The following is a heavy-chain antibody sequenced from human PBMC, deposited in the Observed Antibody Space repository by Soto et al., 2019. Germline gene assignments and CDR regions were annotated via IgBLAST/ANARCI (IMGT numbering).Heavy chain of an antibody. D-gene: IGHD6-13*01. V-gene: IGHV5-10-1*01. CDR1: GYIFSIYW. CDR3: ARLQAAAGDNDLTFDY. Sequence: GESLKISCKASGYIFSIYWIGWVRQMPGKGLEWMGRIDPSDSYTNYSPSFQGHVTISADKSISTAYLQWSSLKASDTAMYYCARLQAAAGDNDLTFDYWGQGTLVTVSS. J-gene: IGHJ4*02. CDR2: IDPSDSYT.